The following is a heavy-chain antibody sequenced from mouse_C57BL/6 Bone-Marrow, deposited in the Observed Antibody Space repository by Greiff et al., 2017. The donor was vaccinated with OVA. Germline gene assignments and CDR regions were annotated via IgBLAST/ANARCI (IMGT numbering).Heavy chain of an antibody. CDR2: IDPSDSET. J-gene: IGHJ1*03. CDR1: GYTFTSYW. Sequence: QVQLQQPGAELVRPGSSVKLSCKASGYTFTSYWMHWVKQRPIQGLEWIGNIDPSDSETNYNQKFKDKATLTVAKSSSTAYMQLSILTADDSSVYYCARDGSSPYWYFDVWGTGTTVTVSS. V-gene: IGHV1-52*01. D-gene: IGHD1-1*01. CDR3: ARDGSSPYWYFDV.